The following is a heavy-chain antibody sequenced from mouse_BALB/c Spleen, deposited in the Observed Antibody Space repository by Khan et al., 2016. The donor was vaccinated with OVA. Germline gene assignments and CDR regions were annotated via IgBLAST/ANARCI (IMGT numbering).Heavy chain of an antibody. J-gene: IGHJ2*01. Sequence: QMQLEESGPGLVAPSQSLSITCTVSGFSLTSYGVHWVRQPPGKGLEWLGVIWAGGSTNYNSDLMYRMSIRKANSKSQVFLKRNSLQTEDTAVYYCARLEDKWGQGTTLTVSA. V-gene: IGHV2-9*02. CDR3: ARLEDK. CDR2: IWAGGST. CDR1: GFSLTSYG.